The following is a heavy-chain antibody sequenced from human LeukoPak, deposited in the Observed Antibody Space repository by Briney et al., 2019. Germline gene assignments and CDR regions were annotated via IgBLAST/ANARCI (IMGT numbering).Heavy chain of an antibody. CDR2: IYSGGST. CDR3: ARKTDHQTGGDY. D-gene: IGHD1-1*01. J-gene: IGHJ4*02. Sequence: GSLRLSCAASGFSVSRNYMTWVRQAPGEGLEWVSLIYSGGSTSYADSVKGRFTISRDNSKNTLYLQMNSLRAEDTAVYYCARKTDHQTGGDYWGQGTLVTVSS. CDR1: GFSVSRNY. V-gene: IGHV3-66*01.